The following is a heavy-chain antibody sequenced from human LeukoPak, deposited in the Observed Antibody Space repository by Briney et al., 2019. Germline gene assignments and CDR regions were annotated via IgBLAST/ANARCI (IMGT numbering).Heavy chain of an antibody. CDR3: ARGGYYYLDV. V-gene: IGHV4-59*01. J-gene: IGHJ6*03. CDR1: GGSISPYY. Sequence: PSETLSLTCVVSGGSISPYYWSWIRQPPGKDLEWIGYISYSGSTKYNPSLKSRVTISLDTSKHQFSLKLSSVTAADTAVYYCARGGYYYLDVWGKGTTVTVSS. CDR2: ISYSGST. D-gene: IGHD3-16*01.